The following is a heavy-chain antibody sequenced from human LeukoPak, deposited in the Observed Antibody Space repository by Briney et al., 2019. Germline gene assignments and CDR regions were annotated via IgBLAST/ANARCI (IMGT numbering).Heavy chain of an antibody. CDR2: ISAYNGNT. CDR1: GYSFTSYG. V-gene: IGHV1-18*01. J-gene: IGHJ4*02. Sequence: ASVKVSCEASGYSFTSYGLSWVRQAPGQGLEWMGWISAYNGNTNYAQKLQGRVTMTTDTSTSTAYMEVRSLRSDDTAVYYCARVGAAYDSSGYTFDYWGQGTLVTVSS. CDR3: ARVGAAYDSSGYTFDY. D-gene: IGHD3-22*01.